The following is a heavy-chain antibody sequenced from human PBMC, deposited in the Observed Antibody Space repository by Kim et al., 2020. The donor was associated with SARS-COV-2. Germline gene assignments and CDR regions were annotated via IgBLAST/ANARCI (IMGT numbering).Heavy chain of an antibody. J-gene: IGHJ6*02. D-gene: IGHD3-10*01. Sequence: GGSLRLSCAASGFTFSSYDMHWVRQATGKGLEWVSAIGTAGDTYYPGSVKGRFTISRENAKNSLYLQMNSLRAGDTAVYYCARAYGSGSYYNYYYGMDVWGQGTTVTVSS. V-gene: IGHV3-13*04. CDR3: ARAYGSGSYYNYYYGMDV. CDR1: GFTFSSYD. CDR2: IGTAGDT.